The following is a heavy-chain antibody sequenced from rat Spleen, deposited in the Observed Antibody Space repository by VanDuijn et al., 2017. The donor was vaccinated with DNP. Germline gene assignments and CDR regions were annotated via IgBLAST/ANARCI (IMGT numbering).Heavy chain of an antibody. CDR1: GFTFSDFP. CDR2: ISTNGGGT. CDR3: TRATGFDY. Sequence: EVQLVESGDGLVQPGGSMKLSCAASGFTFSDFPMAWVRQTPTKGLEWFATISTNGGGTYYRDSVRGRFTISRDNAEDTLFLQMNSLRSEDTATYYCTRATGFDYWGQGVMVTVSS. J-gene: IGHJ2*01. V-gene: IGHV5-46*01. D-gene: IGHD4-2*01.